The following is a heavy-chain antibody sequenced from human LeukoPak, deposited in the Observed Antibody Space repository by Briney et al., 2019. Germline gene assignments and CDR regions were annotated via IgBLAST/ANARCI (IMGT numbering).Heavy chain of an antibody. CDR1: GYTFTSYA. V-gene: IGHV1-3*01. J-gene: IGHJ6*02. D-gene: IGHD3-16*02. CDR2: INAGNGNT. CDR3: ARDLILRLGELSPYYYYYGMDV. Sequence: ASVKVSCKASGYTFTSYAMHWVRQAPGQRLEWMGWINAGNGNTKYSQKFQGRVTITRDTSASTAYMELSSLRSEDTAVYYCARDLILRLGELSPYYYYYGMDVWGQGTTVTVSS.